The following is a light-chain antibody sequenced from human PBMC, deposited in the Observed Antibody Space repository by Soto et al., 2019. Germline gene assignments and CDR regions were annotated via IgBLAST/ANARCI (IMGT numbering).Light chain of an antibody. Sequence: DIPMTQSPSTLSASVGDTVTITCRASQSLSSWLAWYQHKPGKAPKLLISKASSLESGVPSRFSGSGSGTEFTLTISRLQPDDFATYHCQHYSGYSTFGQGTKLEIK. CDR1: QSLSSW. V-gene: IGKV1-5*03. CDR3: QHYSGYST. CDR2: KAS. J-gene: IGKJ2*01.